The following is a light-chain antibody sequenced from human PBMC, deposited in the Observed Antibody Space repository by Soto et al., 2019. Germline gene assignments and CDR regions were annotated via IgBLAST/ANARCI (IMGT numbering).Light chain of an antibody. J-gene: IGKJ1*01. CDR3: QQYHTYWWT. Sequence: DIQMTQSPSTLSASVGDRVTITCRASQTIINWLAWYQRKPGKAPKLLIYKASSLESEVPSRFSGSGSETEFTLTINSLQPDDSATYYCQQYHTYWWTFGQGTKVDI. CDR1: QTIINW. V-gene: IGKV1-5*03. CDR2: KAS.